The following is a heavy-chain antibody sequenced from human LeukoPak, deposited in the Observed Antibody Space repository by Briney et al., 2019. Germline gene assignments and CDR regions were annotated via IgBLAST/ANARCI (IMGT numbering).Heavy chain of an antibody. D-gene: IGHD2-2*01. CDR2: IYYSGST. CDR3: TSAPIVVEPAATYYYGMDV. J-gene: IGHJ6*02. V-gene: IGHV4-30-4*01. CDR1: GGSISSGDYY. Sequence: SQTLSLTCTVSGGSISSGDYYWSWIRQPPGKGLEWIVYIYYSGSTYYNPSLKSRVTISVDTSKNQFSLKLSSVTAAGTAVYYCTSAPIVVEPAATYYYGMDVWGQGTTVTVSS.